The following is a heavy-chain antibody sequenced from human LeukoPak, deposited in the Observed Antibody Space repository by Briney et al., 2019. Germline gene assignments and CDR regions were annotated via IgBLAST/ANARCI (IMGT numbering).Heavy chain of an antibody. CDR2: INPNSGGT. D-gene: IGHD1/OR15-1a*01. CDR3: ARGTLEQGDY. CDR1: GYRLTDYY. Sequence: ASVKVSCKASGYRLTDYYMHWVRQAPGQGLEWMGWINPNSGGTHYAQKFQGRVSMTRDTSITTAYMELSSLRSDDTAVYYCARGTLEQGDYWGQGTLVTVSS. J-gene: IGHJ4*02. V-gene: IGHV1-2*02.